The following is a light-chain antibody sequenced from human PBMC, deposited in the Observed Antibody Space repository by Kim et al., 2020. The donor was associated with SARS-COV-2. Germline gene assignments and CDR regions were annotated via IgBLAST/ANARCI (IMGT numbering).Light chain of an antibody. Sequence: LSPGARATLSCRASQSVSSSYLAWYQQNPGQAPRLLIYGASSRATGIPDRFSGSGSGTDFTLTISRLEPEDFAVYYCQQYGSSRTFGQGTKVDIK. J-gene: IGKJ1*01. CDR1: QSVSSSY. CDR2: GAS. CDR3: QQYGSSRT. V-gene: IGKV3-20*01.